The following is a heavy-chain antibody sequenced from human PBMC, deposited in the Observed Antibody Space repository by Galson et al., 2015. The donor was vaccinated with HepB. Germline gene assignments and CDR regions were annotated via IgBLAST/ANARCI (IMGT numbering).Heavy chain of an antibody. V-gene: IGHV4-4*09. J-gene: IGHJ4*02. CDR3: ARLSWGYGSNLDF. Sequence: SETLSLTCTVSGGAISTYYWSWIRQPPGEGLEWIGYIYSSGTIEYNPSLKSRVTMSVDTSKNQCSLKLTSVIAADTAVYYCARLSWGYGSNLDFWGPGMRVTVSS. CDR1: GGAISTYY. D-gene: IGHD4-23*01. CDR2: IYSSGTI.